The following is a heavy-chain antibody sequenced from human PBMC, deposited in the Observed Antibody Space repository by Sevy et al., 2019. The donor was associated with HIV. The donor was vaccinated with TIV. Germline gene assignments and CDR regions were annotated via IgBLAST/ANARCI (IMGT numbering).Heavy chain of an antibody. V-gene: IGHV4-34*01. CDR2: INHSGST. Sequence: SETLSLTCAVYGGSFSGYYWSWIRQPPGKGLEWIGEINHSGSTNYNPYLKSRVTISVDTSKNQFSLKLSSVTAADTAVYYCARAGQTMIRPYYFDYWGQGTLVTVSS. CDR1: GGSFSGYY. CDR3: ARAGQTMIRPYYFDY. D-gene: IGHD3-22*01. J-gene: IGHJ4*02.